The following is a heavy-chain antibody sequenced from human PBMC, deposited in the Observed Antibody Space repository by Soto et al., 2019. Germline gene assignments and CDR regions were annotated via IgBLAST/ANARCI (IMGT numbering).Heavy chain of an antibody. J-gene: IGHJ4*02. CDR1: GGSFSDYI. D-gene: IGHD1-26*01. V-gene: IGHV4-34*01. CDR2: INHSGSA. Sequence: QVQLQQSGAGLLKPSETLSLTCDVYGGSFSDYIWTWIRQTPGKGLQWIGQINHSGSANYNPSLTSRPPIAVHTLTRQFSLEVSSVTAADTAVYYSARGLISGSHYSGGWYYFDSWGQGTQVTVSS. CDR3: ARGLISGSHYSGGWYYFDS.